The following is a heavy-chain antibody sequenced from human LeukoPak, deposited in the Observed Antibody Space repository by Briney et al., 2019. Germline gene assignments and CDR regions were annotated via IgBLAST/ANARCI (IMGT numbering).Heavy chain of an antibody. CDR3: ARQHDSYHYYYVDV. V-gene: IGHV4-38-2*01. CDR2: LYHSDSI. Sequence: TLSLTCAVSGYSISSGYYWIWIRQPPGKGLEWIGSLYHSDSIYYNPSLESRVTMSVDTSKNQFSLKLSFVTAADTAVYYCARQHDSYHYYYVDVWGKGTTVTAS. J-gene: IGHJ6*03. D-gene: IGHD6-13*01. CDR1: GYSISSGYY.